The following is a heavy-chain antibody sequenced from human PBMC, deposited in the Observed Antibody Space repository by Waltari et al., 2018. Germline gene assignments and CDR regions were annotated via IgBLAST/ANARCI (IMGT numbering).Heavy chain of an antibody. CDR2: IHHSGST. D-gene: IGHD4-17*01. V-gene: IGHV4-38-2*02. CDR3: ARDYGDYISSDAFDI. CDR1: GSSISSGYY. J-gene: IGHJ3*02. Sequence: QVQLQESGPGLVKPSETLSLTCTVSGSSISSGYYLGWVRQPPGKGLEWIAGIHHSGSTYYNLSLKSRVTVSVDTSKKEFSLKLSSVTAADTAVYYCARDYGDYISSDAFDIWGQGTMVTVSS.